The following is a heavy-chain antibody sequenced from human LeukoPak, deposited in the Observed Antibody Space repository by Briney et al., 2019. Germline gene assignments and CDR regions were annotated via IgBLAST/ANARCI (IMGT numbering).Heavy chain of an antibody. CDR2: ISGSGGST. CDR3: AKDLRQWLGYWYFDL. Sequence: PGGSLRLSCAASRFSFSSYWMSWVRQAPGKGLEWVSAISGSGGSTDHADSVKGRFTISRDNSRNTLYLQMNSLRAEDTAVYHCAKDLRQWLGYWYFDLWGRGTLVTVSS. V-gene: IGHV3-23*01. D-gene: IGHD6-19*01. CDR1: RFSFSSYW. J-gene: IGHJ2*01.